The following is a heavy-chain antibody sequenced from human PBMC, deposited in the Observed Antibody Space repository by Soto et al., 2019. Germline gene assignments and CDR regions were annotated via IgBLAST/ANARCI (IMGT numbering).Heavy chain of an antibody. V-gene: IGHV3-33*01. CDR1: GFTFSGFG. D-gene: IGHD3-16*01. J-gene: IGHJ4*02. CDR2: IWYDGSDK. Sequence: LRLSCAASGFTFSGFGMHWVRQAPGKGLEWVAIIWYDGSDKYYADSVKGRFTISRDNSKNTLYLQMNSLRAEDTAVYHCAFGNLSYYFDYWGQGTPVTVS. CDR3: AFGNLSYYFDY.